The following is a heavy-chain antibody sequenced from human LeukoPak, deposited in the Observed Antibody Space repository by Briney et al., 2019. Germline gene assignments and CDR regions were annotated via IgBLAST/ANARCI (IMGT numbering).Heavy chain of an antibody. CDR2: INPNSGGT. CDR1: GYTFTGYY. V-gene: IGHV1-2*02. CDR3: ASLYGSGSEHDY. J-gene: IGHJ4*02. Sequence: ASAKVSCKASGYTFTGYYMHWVRQAPGQGLEWMGWINPNSGGTNYAQKFQGRVTMTRDTSISTAYMELSRLRSDDTAVYYCASLYGSGSEHDYWGQGTLVTVSS. D-gene: IGHD3-10*01.